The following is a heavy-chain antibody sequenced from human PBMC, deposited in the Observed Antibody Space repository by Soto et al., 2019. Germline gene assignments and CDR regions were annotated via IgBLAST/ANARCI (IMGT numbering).Heavy chain of an antibody. CDR3: ARDAAYYDFWSGYTYYYYYYMDV. CDR2: INSDGSST. Sequence: GGSLRLSCAASGFTFSSYWMHWVRQAPGKGLVWVSRINSDGSSTSYADSVKGRFTISRDNAKNTVYLQMNSLRAEDTAVYYCARDAAYYDFWSGYTYYYYYYMDVWGKGTTVTVSS. CDR1: GFTFSSYW. D-gene: IGHD3-3*01. V-gene: IGHV3-74*01. J-gene: IGHJ6*03.